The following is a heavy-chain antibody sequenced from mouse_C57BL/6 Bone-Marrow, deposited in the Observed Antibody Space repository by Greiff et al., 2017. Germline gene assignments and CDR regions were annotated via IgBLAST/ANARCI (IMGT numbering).Heavy chain of an antibody. V-gene: IGHV1-59*01. D-gene: IGHD3-3*01. J-gene: IGHJ2*01. CDR1: GYTFTSYW. CDR3: ARSARDPDFDY. CDR2: IDPSDSYT. Sequence: VQLQQPGAELVRPGTSVKLSCKASGYTFTSYWMHWVKQRPGQGLEWLGVIDPSDSYTNYNQKFKGQAPLTVDTSSSTAYMPLSSLKSEDSAVYYGARSARDPDFDYWGQGTTLTVSS.